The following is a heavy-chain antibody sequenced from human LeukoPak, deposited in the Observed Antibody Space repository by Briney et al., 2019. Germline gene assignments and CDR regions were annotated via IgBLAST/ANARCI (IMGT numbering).Heavy chain of an antibody. Sequence: GGSLRLSCAASGFTFSDYYMSWVRQAPGKGLEWVSAISGSGGSTYYADSVKGRFTISRDNSKNTLYLQMNSLRAEDTAVYYCAKEIVVVGDLDYWGQGTLVTVSS. J-gene: IGHJ4*02. CDR1: GFTFSDYY. CDR2: ISGSGGST. V-gene: IGHV3-23*01. D-gene: IGHD2-2*01. CDR3: AKEIVVVGDLDY.